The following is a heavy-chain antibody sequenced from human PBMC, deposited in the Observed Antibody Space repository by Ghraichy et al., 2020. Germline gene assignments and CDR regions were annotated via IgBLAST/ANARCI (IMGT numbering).Heavy chain of an antibody. CDR3: ARRWQLANYFDY. CDR1: GFTFSSYA. J-gene: IGHJ4*02. V-gene: IGHV3-23*01. Sequence: GGSLRLSCAASGFTFSSYAMSWVRQAPGKGLEWVSAISGSGGSTYYADSVKGRFTISRDNAKNTLYVQINSLRAEDTAVYYCARRWQLANYFDYWGQGTLVIVSS. D-gene: IGHD2-15*01. CDR2: ISGSGGST.